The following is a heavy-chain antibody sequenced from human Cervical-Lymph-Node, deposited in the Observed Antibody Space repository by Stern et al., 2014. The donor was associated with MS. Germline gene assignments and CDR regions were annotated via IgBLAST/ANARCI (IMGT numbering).Heavy chain of an antibody. CDR1: GASISSGAYY. J-gene: IGHJ4*02. Sequence: QVQLVESGPGLVKPSQTLSLTCTVSGASISSGAYYWSWIRQHPGKGLEWIGYIYYSGSTYYNPSLKSRVTISVDTSKGQFSLKLSSVTAADTAVYYCAREVVGQYFDYWGQGSLVTVSS. D-gene: IGHD2-15*01. CDR3: AREVVGQYFDY. CDR2: IYYSGST. V-gene: IGHV4-31*03.